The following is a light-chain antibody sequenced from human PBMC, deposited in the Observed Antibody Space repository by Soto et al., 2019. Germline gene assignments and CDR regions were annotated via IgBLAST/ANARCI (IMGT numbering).Light chain of an antibody. CDR3: QQYYGTPPT. CDR2: WAS. CDR1: QSVLYSSNNKNY. V-gene: IGKV4-1*01. Sequence: DIVMTQSQDSLAVSLGERATINCKSSQSVLYSSNNKNYLAWYQQKPGQPPNLLIYWASTRESGVPDRFSGSGSGTDFTLTISSLQAEDVAVYYCQQYYGTPPTFGQGTKVEIK. J-gene: IGKJ1*01.